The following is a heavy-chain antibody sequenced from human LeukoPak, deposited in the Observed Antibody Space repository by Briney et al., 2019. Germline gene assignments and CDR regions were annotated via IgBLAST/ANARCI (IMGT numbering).Heavy chain of an antibody. D-gene: IGHD2-15*01. V-gene: IGHV1-69*05. CDR1: GGTFSSYA. Sequence: ASVKVSCKASGGTFSSYAISWVRQAPGQGLEWMGGIIPIFGTANYAQKFQGRVTITTDESTSTAYMELSSLRSEDTAVYYCARDKGYCSGGSCYSRNDYYYYYMDVWGKGTTVTVSS. J-gene: IGHJ6*03. CDR2: IIPIFGTA. CDR3: ARDKGYCSGGSCYSRNDYYYYYMDV.